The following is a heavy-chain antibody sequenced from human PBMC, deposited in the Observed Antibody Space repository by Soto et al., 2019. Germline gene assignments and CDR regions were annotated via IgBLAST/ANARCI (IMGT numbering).Heavy chain of an antibody. CDR2: IYYRGST. CDR3: ARDGREASGMDV. V-gene: IGHV4-59*11. J-gene: IGHJ6*02. D-gene: IGHD1-26*01. Sequence: ETLSLTCTVSGGSISSHYWSWVRQAPGKGLEWIGHIYYRGSTTYNPSLRSRSTISVDTSNNQFSLKLNSVTTADTAVYYCARDGREASGMDVWGQGTKVTVSS. CDR1: GGSISSHY.